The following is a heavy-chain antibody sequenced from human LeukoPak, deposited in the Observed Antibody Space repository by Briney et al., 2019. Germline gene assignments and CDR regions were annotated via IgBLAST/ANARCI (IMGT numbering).Heavy chain of an antibody. J-gene: IGHJ5*02. CDR2: ISSSGSNI. CDR1: GFTFSDYY. Sequence: KPGGSLRLSCAASGFTFSDYYTSWLRQAPGKGLEWVSYISSSGSNIYYADSVKGRFTISRDNAKNSLYLQMNSLRAEDTAVYYCARAGIAAAGPWGQGTLVTVSS. CDR3: ARAGIAAAGP. D-gene: IGHD6-13*01. V-gene: IGHV3-11*01.